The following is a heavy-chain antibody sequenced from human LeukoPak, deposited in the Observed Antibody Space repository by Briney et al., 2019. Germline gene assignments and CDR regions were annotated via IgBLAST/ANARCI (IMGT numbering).Heavy chain of an antibody. D-gene: IGHD2-15*01. Sequence: SETLSLTCTVSGGSISSYYWSWIRQPPGKGLEWIGYIYYSGSTNYNPSLKSRVTISVDTSKNQFSLKLSSVTAADTAVYYCARHQGSSGVDYWGQGTLVTVSS. J-gene: IGHJ4*02. V-gene: IGHV4-59*08. CDR1: GGSISSYY. CDR3: ARHQGSSGVDY. CDR2: IYYSGST.